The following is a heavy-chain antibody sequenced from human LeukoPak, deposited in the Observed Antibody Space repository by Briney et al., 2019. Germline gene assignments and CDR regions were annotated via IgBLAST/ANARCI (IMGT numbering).Heavy chain of an antibody. Sequence: GGSLRLSCAASGFTFSSYGMHWVRQAPGKGLEWVAFIRYDGSNKYYADSVKGRFTISRDNSKNTLYLQMNSLRAEDTAVYFCAKATGYYDSSGYHSTAFDYWGQGTLVTVSS. CDR1: GFTFSSYG. J-gene: IGHJ4*02. V-gene: IGHV3-30*02. D-gene: IGHD3-22*01. CDR2: IRYDGSNK. CDR3: AKATGYYDSSGYHSTAFDY.